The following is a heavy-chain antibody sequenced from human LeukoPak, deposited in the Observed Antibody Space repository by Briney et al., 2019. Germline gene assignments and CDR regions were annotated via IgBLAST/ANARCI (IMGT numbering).Heavy chain of an antibody. V-gene: IGHV3-7*01. D-gene: IGHD3-9*01. CDR2: INQDGSEK. CDR3: ASDYDILTGKYFQH. CDR1: GFILSNYW. Sequence: PGGSLRLSCAASGFILSNYWMGWVRRAPGKGLEWVANINQDGSEKHYVDFLKGRFTISRDNANNSLYLEMNSLRAEDTAVYYCASDYDILTGKYFQHWGQGTLVTVSS. J-gene: IGHJ1*01.